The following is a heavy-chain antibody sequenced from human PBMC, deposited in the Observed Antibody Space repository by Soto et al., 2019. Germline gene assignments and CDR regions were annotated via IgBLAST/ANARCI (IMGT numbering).Heavy chain of an antibody. D-gene: IGHD3-3*01. CDR2: IYDSGNT. J-gene: IGHJ6*02. CDR3: ARGEPRGGRVLRFLEWLLYGMDV. Sequence: NPSETLSLTCTVSGGPIRSYCWSWTRQPPGKGLEWIGYIYDSGNTDYNPSLKSRVTISVDTSKNQFSLKLSSVTTADTAVYYCARGEPRGGRVLRFLEWLLYGMDVWGQGTTVTVSS. CDR1: GGPIRSYC. V-gene: IGHV4-59*01.